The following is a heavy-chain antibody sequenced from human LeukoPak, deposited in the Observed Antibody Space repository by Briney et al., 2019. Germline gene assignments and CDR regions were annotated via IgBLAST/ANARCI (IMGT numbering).Heavy chain of an antibody. J-gene: IGHJ4*02. D-gene: IGHD3-9*01. CDR1: GYTFTSYG. Sequence: ASLKVSCKASGYTFTSYGISWVRQAPGQGLEWMGRISAYNGNTNYAQKLQGRVTMTTDTSTSTAYRELRSLRSDDTSVYHFLFKQTTAYDILTGYYSYWGQGTLVTVSS. V-gene: IGHV1-18*01. CDR3: LFKQTTAYDILTGYYSY. CDR2: ISAYNGNT.